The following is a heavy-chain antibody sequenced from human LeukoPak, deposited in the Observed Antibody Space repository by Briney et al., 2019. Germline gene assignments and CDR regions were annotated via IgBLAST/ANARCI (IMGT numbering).Heavy chain of an antibody. V-gene: IGHV4-30-2*01. CDR2: IYHSGST. Sequence: PSQTLSLTCTVSGGSISSGGYYWSWIRQPPGKGLEWIGYIYHSGSTYYNPSLKSRVTISVDRSKNQFSLKLSSVTAADTAVYYRAREGDTAMVRGNYYYYYYMDVWGKGTTVTVSS. J-gene: IGHJ6*03. CDR1: GGSISSGGYY. D-gene: IGHD5-18*01. CDR3: AREGDTAMVRGNYYYYYYMDV.